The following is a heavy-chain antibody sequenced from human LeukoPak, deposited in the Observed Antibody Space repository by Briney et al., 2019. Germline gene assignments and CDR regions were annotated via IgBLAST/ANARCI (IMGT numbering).Heavy chain of an antibody. Sequence: PGGSLRLSCAASGFTFRDFGMEWVRQAPGKGLEWVALIRHDGSNTYYGDSVKGRFTISRDNSKNTLDLQMNSLTAEDTAMYYCVKDSYGPDNWGQGALVTVSS. V-gene: IGHV3-30*02. D-gene: IGHD3-16*01. CDR3: VKDSYGPDN. J-gene: IGHJ4*02. CDR1: GFTFRDFG. CDR2: IRHDGSNT.